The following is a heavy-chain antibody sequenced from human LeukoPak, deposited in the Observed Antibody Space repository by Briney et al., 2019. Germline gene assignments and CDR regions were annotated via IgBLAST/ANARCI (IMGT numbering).Heavy chain of an antibody. Sequence: SETLSLTCTVSGGSISSYYWSWIRQPPGKGLEWIGYIYYSGSTNYNPSLKSRVTISVDTSKNQFSLKLSSVTAADTAVYYCASYDSSGRAFDIWGQGTMVTVSS. D-gene: IGHD3-22*01. CDR2: IYYSGST. CDR3: ASYDSSGRAFDI. CDR1: GGSISSYY. J-gene: IGHJ3*02. V-gene: IGHV4-59*01.